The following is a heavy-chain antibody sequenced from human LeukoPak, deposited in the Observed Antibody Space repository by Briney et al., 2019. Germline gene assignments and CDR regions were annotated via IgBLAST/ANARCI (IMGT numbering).Heavy chain of an antibody. J-gene: IGHJ6*02. D-gene: IGHD2-15*01. V-gene: IGHV4-59*01. CDR1: GGSISSYY. CDR2: IYYSGST. Sequence: SETLSLTCTVSGGSISSYYWSWIRQPPGKGLEWIGYIYYSGSTNYNPSLKSRVTISVDTSKNQFSLKLRSVTAADTAVYYCGGGLYYYYGMDVWGQGTTVTVSS. CDR3: GGGLYYYYGMDV.